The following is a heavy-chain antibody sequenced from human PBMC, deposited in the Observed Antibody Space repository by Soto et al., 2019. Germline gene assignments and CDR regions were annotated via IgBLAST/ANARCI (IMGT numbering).Heavy chain of an antibody. Sequence: GGSLRLSCAASGFTFSSYAMSWVRQAPGKGLEWVSAISGSGGSTYYADSVKGRFTISRDNSKNTLYLQMNSLRAEDTAVYYCAKSYKFRDITAIEYWGQGTLVTVSS. J-gene: IGHJ4*02. D-gene: IGHD2-15*01. V-gene: IGHV3-23*01. CDR1: GFTFSSYA. CDR2: ISGSGGST. CDR3: AKSYKFRDITAIEY.